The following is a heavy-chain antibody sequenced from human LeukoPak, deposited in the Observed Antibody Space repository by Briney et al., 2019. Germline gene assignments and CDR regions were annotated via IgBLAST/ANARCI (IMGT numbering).Heavy chain of an antibody. CDR2: ISGSGGST. D-gene: IGHD3-10*01. CDR1: GFTFSNYD. V-gene: IGHV3-23*01. J-gene: IGHJ4*02. CDR3: AKRGAYFGGFDY. Sequence: PGGSLRLSCAASGFTFSNYDMSWVRQAPGKGLEWVSGISGSGGSTSYGDSVKGRFTNSRDNSKSTLYLQMNSLRAEDTAVYYCAKRGAYFGGFDYWGQGTLVTVSS.